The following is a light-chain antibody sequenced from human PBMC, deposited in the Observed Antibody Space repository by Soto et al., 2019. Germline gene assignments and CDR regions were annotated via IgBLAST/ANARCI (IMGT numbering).Light chain of an antibody. J-gene: IGKJ2*01. V-gene: IGKV1-27*01. CDR1: QGISNN. Sequence: DIKMTQSPSSLSASVGDRVTITCRASQGISNNLVWYQQKPWKVPKLLIFAASTLQSGVPSRFSGSGSGTDFTLTISSLQPEDVATYYCQKNNSAPYTFGQGTKLEIK. CDR2: AAS. CDR3: QKNNSAPYT.